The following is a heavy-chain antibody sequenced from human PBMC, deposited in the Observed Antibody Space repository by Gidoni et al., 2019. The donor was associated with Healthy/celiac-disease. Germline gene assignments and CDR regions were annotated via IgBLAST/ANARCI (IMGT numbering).Heavy chain of an antibody. CDR2: ISWDGGST. V-gene: IGHV3-43D*04. CDR3: AKDIAAVADPYYFDY. Sequence: EVQLVESGGVVVQPGGSLRLPCAASGFTFDDYAMHWVRQAPGKGLEWVSLISWDGGSTYYADSVKGRFTISRDNSKNSLYLQMNSLRAEDTALYYCAKDIAAVADPYYFDYWGQGTLVTVSS. D-gene: IGHD6-19*01. J-gene: IGHJ4*02. CDR1: GFTFDDYA.